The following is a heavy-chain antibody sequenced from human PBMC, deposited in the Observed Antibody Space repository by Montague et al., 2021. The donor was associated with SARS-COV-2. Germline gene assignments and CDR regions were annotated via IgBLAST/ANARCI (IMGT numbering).Heavy chain of an antibody. D-gene: IGHD2-2*01. CDR3: LKGPLCSNTPCYVRVAFDM. J-gene: IGHJ3*02. V-gene: IGHV3-23*01. CDR2: IGASGVTA. Sequence: SLRLSCAPSGFSFSTYAMSWVRQPPGKGLEWVAGIGASGVTAFYADSVKGRFIISRDNSDNTLYLQMNRLRAEDTALYYCLKGPLCSNTPCYVRVAFDMWGQGTTVTVSS. CDR1: GFSFSTYA.